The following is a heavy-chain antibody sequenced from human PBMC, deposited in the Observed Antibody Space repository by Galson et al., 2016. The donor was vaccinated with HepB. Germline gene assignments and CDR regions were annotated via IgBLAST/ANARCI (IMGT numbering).Heavy chain of an antibody. D-gene: IGHD7-27*01. Sequence: SLRLSCAASGFTFSSYAMSWVRQAPGKGLEWVSAISGSGGSTHYADSVKGRFTISRDNSKNTLYLQMNSLRAEDTAVYYCAKAPTGDQNWNFDLWGRGTLVTVSS. V-gene: IGHV3-23*01. CDR2: ISGSGGST. J-gene: IGHJ2*01. CDR3: AKAPTGDQNWNFDL. CDR1: GFTFSSYA.